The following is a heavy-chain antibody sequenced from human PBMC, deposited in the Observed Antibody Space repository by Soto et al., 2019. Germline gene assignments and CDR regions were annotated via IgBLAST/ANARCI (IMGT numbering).Heavy chain of an antibody. J-gene: IGHJ4*02. CDR2: ISSSGSNT. CDR1: GFTFGDYY. D-gene: IGHD3-16*01. V-gene: IGHV3-11*01. Sequence: KTGGSLRLSCAASGFTFGDYYMSWIRQAPGKGLEWVSYISSSGSNTYYAESMKGRFRISRDSANNSLYLQMNSLRAEDTAVYYCARAPKGGVFDFWGQGALVTVSS. CDR3: ARAPKGGVFDF.